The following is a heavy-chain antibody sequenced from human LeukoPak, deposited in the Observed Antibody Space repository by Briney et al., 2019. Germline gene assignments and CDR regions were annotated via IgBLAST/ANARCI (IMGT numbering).Heavy chain of an antibody. CDR3: ARVQYNWSDKHQWFDP. Sequence: ASVKVSCKTSGYTFTNYGISWARQAPGHGLEWMGWISAYNNNTRFAQKFQDRVSMTTDTSTGTAYVELRSLRSDDTAIYYCARVQYNWSDKHQWFDPWGQGTLVTVSS. CDR2: ISAYNNNT. D-gene: IGHD1-1*01. V-gene: IGHV1-18*01. CDR1: GYTFTNYG. J-gene: IGHJ5*02.